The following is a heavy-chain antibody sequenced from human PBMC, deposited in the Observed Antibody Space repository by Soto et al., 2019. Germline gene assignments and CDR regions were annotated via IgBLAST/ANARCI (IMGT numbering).Heavy chain of an antibody. CDR2: ISWSGGSI. Sequence: DVQLVESGGGLVQPGRSLRLSCAASGFTFADYAMHWVRQVPGKGLEWVSGISWSGGSIGYGDSVKGRFSISRDNAKKSLYLQMNSLRPEDTALYYCAKSTGGTANGMDVWGQGTTVTVSS. D-gene: IGHD2-8*02. CDR3: AKSTGGTANGMDV. J-gene: IGHJ6*02. V-gene: IGHV3-9*01. CDR1: GFTFADYA.